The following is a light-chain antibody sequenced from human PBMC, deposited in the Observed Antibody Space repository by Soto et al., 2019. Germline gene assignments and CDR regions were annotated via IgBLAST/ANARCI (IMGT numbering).Light chain of an antibody. CDR3: QQYGGSPEYT. V-gene: IGKV3-20*01. CDR1: QSVTSTN. Sequence: IVLTQSPGTLSLSPGERATLSCRASQSVTSTNVAWYQQKPGQAPRLLIYGASSRATGIPDRFSGSGSGTDFSLTISSLEPEDFAVYYCQQYGGSPEYTFGQGTKLEIK. J-gene: IGKJ2*01. CDR2: GAS.